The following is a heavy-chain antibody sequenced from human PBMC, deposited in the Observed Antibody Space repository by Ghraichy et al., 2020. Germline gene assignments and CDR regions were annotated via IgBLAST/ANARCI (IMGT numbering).Heavy chain of an antibody. J-gene: IGHJ6*02. V-gene: IGHV3-23*01. D-gene: IGHD3-3*01. CDR1: GFTYGTHA. Sequence: GGSLRLSCAASGFTYGTHAMRWVRQTPGKGLEWVSAISGSGSHTDSAHSVRGRFTISRDNSKNSLFLQMNSMRTEDSAVYYCAKVMTAGHYDCSCGPRRYGRDGWGQGTTVTVSS. CDR2: ISGSGSHT. CDR3: AKVMTAGHYDCSCGPRRYGRDG.